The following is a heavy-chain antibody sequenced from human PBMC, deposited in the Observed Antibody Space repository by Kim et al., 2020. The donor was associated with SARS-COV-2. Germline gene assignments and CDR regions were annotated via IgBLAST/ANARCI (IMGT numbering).Heavy chain of an antibody. Sequence: GGSLRLSCAASGFTFSSYSMNWVRQAPGKGLEWVSSISSSSSYIYYADSVKGRFTISRDNAKNSLYLQMNSLRAEDTAVYYCARGPFSSSWYVYWGQGTLVTVSS. CDR1: GFTFSSYS. D-gene: IGHD6-13*01. CDR3: ARGPFSSSWYVY. J-gene: IGHJ4*02. CDR2: ISSSSSYI. V-gene: IGHV3-21*01.